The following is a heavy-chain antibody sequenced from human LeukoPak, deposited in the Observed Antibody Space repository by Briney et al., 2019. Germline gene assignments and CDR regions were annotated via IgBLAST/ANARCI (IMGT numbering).Heavy chain of an antibody. Sequence: GASVKVSCKASGGTFNSYIINWVRQAPGQGLEWMGGIIPIFGTADYAQKFQGRVTITADESKSTAYMELSSLRSEDTAVYYCAREKVGSVFDYWGQGTLVTVSS. D-gene: IGHD3-10*01. J-gene: IGHJ4*02. CDR2: IIPIFGTA. CDR1: GGTFNSYI. V-gene: IGHV1-69*13. CDR3: AREKVGSVFDY.